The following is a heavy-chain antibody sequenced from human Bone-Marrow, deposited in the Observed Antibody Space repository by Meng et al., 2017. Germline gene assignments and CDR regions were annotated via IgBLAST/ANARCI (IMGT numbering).Heavy chain of an antibody. CDR2: INHSGST. V-gene: IGHV4-34*01. Sequence: QVQPRPWGAGLLKPSGTRSLTCAVYGGSFSGYYWSWIRQPPGKGLEWIGEINHSGSTNYNPSLKSRVTISVDTSKNQFSLKLSSVTAADTAVYYCASGYCSGGSCQVGWFDPWGQGTLVTVSS. D-gene: IGHD2-15*01. J-gene: IGHJ5*02. CDR3: ASGYCSGGSCQVGWFDP. CDR1: GGSFSGYY.